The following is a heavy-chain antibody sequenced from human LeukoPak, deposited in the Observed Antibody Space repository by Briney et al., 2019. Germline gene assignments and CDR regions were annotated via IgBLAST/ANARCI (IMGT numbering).Heavy chain of an antibody. D-gene: IGHD5-18*01. CDR1: GFTFSAYS. V-gene: IGHV3-48*02. CDR3: AKHYFYSYGSLDY. Sequence: PGGSLRLSCAASGFTFSAYSMNWVRQPPGKGLEWVSYISSSSSTTHYADSVKGRFTISRDNAKNSLYLQMNSLRDEDTAVYFCAKHYFYSYGSLDYWGQRTLVTVSS. CDR2: ISSSSSTT. J-gene: IGHJ4*02.